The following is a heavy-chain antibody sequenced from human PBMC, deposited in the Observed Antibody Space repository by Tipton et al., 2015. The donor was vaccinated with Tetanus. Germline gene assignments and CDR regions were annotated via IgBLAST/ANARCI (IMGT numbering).Heavy chain of an antibody. CDR3: ARMYSTSSPFDH. Sequence: QLVQSGADVKKPGESLKISCKASGYSFTSYWIGWVRQMPGKGLEWMGMIYPHDSDTRYSPSFQGHITFSVDKSTSTVYLQWSSLKASDAAMYFCARMYSTSSPFDHWGQGTLVAVSS. V-gene: IGHV5-51*01. CDR1: GYSFTSYW. J-gene: IGHJ4*02. D-gene: IGHD6-6*01. CDR2: IYPHDSDT.